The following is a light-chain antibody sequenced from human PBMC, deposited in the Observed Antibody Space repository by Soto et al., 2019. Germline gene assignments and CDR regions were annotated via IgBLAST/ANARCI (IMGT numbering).Light chain of an antibody. CDR1: QGISNY. V-gene: IGKV1-27*01. J-gene: IGKJ3*01. Sequence: DIQMTQSPSSLSASVGDRVIITCRASQGISNYLAWYQQKPGKVPNVLIYGASTLQSRVPSRFSGSGSGTDFTLTISSLQPEDVATYYCQKYDSAPFTFGPGTKVDIK. CDR3: QKYDSAPFT. CDR2: GAS.